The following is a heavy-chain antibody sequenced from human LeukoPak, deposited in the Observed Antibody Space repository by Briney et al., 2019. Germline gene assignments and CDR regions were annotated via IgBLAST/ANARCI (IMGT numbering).Heavy chain of an antibody. J-gene: IGHJ6*03. D-gene: IGHD2-15*01. CDR2: INPNSGGT. CDR1: GYTFTNYD. CDR3: ARDGSPAGTVAAFYYYYYYMDV. V-gene: IGHV1-18*01. Sequence: ASVKVSCKASGYTFTNYDINWVRQATGQGLEWMGWINPNSGGTNYAQKLQGRVTMTTDTSTSTAYMELRSLRSDDTAVYYCARDGSPAGTVAAFYYYYYYMDVWGKGTTVTVSS.